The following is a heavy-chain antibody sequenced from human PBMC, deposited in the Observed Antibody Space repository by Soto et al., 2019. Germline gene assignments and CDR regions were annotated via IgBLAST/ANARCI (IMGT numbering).Heavy chain of an antibody. CDR2: IWYDGSNK. CDR3: ARDWGGSDQRLSYYFDY. D-gene: IGHD3-10*01. J-gene: IGHJ4*02. V-gene: IGHV3-33*08. CDR1: GFTFSSYG. Sequence: QPGGSLRLSCAVSGFTFSSYGMHWVRQAPGKGLEWVAVIWYDGSNKYYADSVKGRFTISRDNSKNTLYLQMNSLRAEDTAVYYCARDWGGSDQRLSYYFDYWGQGTLVTVSS.